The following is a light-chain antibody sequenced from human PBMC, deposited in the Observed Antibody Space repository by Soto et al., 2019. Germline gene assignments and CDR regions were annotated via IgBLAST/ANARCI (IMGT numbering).Light chain of an antibody. V-gene: IGKV1-5*03. CDR3: HQYNSYWT. CDR1: QSIGSW. CDR2: KTS. J-gene: IGKJ1*01. Sequence: DIQMTQSPSTLSGSVGGRVTITFRASQSIGSWLAWYQQKPGKAPKLLIYKTSILENGVPSRFSGSGSGTEFTLSISSLQPDDFATYYCHQYNSYWTFGQGTKVDIK.